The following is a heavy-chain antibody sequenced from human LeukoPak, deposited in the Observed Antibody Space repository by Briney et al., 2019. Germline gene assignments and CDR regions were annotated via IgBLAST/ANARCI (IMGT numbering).Heavy chain of an antibody. D-gene: IGHD2-15*01. CDR3: ARYCSGGSCYMGLI. CDR1: GFTFSTYG. Sequence: GGSLRLSCAASGFTFSTYGTHWVRQAPGKGLEWVAVIRYDGSSEYYADSVKGRFIISRDNSKNTLYLQMNSLRAEDTAVYYCARYCSGGSCYMGLIWGQGTLVTVSS. CDR2: IRYDGSSE. J-gene: IGHJ4*02. V-gene: IGHV3-33*01.